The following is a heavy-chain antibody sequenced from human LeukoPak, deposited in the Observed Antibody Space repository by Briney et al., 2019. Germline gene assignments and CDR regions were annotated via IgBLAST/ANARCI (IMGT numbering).Heavy chain of an antibody. V-gene: IGHV1-2*02. CDR3: AIENHYDSSGYSKAFDY. CDR1: GYTFTVKF. CDR2: IEPNSGVT. J-gene: IGHJ4*02. Sequence: ASVKVPCKASGYTFTVKFLHWLRQAPGQGLEWMGGIEPNSGVTVYGQKFRGRVTVTRDTSVSTAYMELSRLRSDDTAVYYCAIENHYDSSGYSKAFDYWGQGALVTVSS. D-gene: IGHD3-22*01.